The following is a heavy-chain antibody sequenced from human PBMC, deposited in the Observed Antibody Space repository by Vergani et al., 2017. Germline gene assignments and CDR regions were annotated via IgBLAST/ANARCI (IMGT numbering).Heavy chain of an antibody. Sequence: EVQLVESGGGLVQPGGSRRLSCAGAGFTFDTYTMAYVRQAPGKGLEWVATISSGGGDIFYADSVKGHFTISRDNSKNTLFLQMNSLKDEDTAVYYCTTAWGLYYLHGEYFQYWGRGTLVSVSS. J-gene: IGHJ1*01. D-gene: IGHD3-10*01. CDR2: ISSGGGDI. CDR3: TTAWGLYYLHGEYFQY. CDR1: GFTFDTYT. V-gene: IGHV3-23*04.